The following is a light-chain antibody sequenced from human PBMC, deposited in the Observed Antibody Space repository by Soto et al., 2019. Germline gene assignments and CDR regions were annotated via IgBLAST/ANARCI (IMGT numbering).Light chain of an antibody. J-gene: IGKJ1*01. Sequence: DIQMTQSPSMLSASVGDRLTIAFRASQSIRRWLAWYQQKPGKAPKLLXCDASTLESGVPSRFCGRGSDTELTLTISSLQTDDFANYYCQQYNSYSPATFGQGTKVDI. CDR2: DAS. V-gene: IGKV1-5*01. CDR1: QSIRRW. CDR3: QQYNSYSPAT.